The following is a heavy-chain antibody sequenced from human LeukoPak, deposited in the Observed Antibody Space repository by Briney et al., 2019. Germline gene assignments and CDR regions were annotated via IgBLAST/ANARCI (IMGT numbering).Heavy chain of an antibody. J-gene: IGHJ5*02. CDR2: IKQDGSEK. D-gene: IGHD3-10*01. V-gene: IGHV3-7*01. CDR3: ARYRRGNWFDP. CDR1: GFTFSSYW. Sequence: PGGSLRLFCAASGFTFSSYWMRWGRQAPGKGLEEVANIKQDGSEKYYVDSVKGRFTISRDNAKNSLYLQMNSLRAEDTAVYYCARYRRGNWFDPWGQGTLVTVSS.